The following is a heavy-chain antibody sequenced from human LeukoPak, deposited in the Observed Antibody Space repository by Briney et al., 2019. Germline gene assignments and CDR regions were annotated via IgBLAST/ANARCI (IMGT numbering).Heavy chain of an antibody. Sequence: SETLSLTCSVSGYFLSSGFYWGWIRQPPGKGLEWIASVYHSGTTIYNPSLKSRVTMSMDTSMNHYSLELRSVTAADTAVYYCARTLSDSSPVATWGQGTLVTVSS. CDR3: ARTLSDSSPVAT. V-gene: IGHV4-38-2*02. CDR1: GYFLSSGFY. J-gene: IGHJ4*02. CDR2: VYHSGTT. D-gene: IGHD3-22*01.